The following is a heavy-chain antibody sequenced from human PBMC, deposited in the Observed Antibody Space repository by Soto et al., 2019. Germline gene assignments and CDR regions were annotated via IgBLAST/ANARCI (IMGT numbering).Heavy chain of an antibody. Sequence: ASVKVSCKASGYTFTSYYMHWVRQAPGQGLEWMGIINPSGGSTSYAQKFQGRVTMTRDTSTSTVYMELSSLRSEDTAVYYCARTQARGYYDSSGYYPWGQGTLVTVSS. J-gene: IGHJ5*02. CDR1: GYTFTSYY. CDR2: INPSGGST. D-gene: IGHD3-22*01. CDR3: ARTQARGYYDSSGYYP. V-gene: IGHV1-46*01.